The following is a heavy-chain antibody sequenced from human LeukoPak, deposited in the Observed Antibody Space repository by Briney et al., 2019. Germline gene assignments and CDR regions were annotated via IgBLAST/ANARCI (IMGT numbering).Heavy chain of an antibody. CDR3: ASVGIAVAPSDAFDI. CDR1: GFTVSSNY. CDR2: INSDGSST. D-gene: IGHD6-19*01. J-gene: IGHJ3*02. V-gene: IGHV3-74*01. Sequence: PGGSLRLSCAASGFTVSSNYMSWVRQAPGKGLVWVSRINSDGSSTSYADSVKGRFTISRDNAKNTLYLQMNSLRAEDTAVYYCASVGIAVAPSDAFDIWGQGTMVTVSS.